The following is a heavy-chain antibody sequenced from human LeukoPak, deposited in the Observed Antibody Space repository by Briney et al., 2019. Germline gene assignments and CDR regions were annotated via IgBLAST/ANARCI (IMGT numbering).Heavy chain of an antibody. CDR3: VKGGGTIYYYGMDV. CDR1: GFTFSSYA. V-gene: IGHV3-23*01. J-gene: IGHJ6*04. Sequence: PGGSLRLSCAASGFTFSSYAMSWVRQAPGKGLEWVSAISGSGGSTYYADSVKGRLTISRDNSKNTLYLQMSSLRAEDTAVYYCVKGGGTIYYYGMDVWGKGTTVTVSS. CDR2: ISGSGGST. D-gene: IGHD2-15*01.